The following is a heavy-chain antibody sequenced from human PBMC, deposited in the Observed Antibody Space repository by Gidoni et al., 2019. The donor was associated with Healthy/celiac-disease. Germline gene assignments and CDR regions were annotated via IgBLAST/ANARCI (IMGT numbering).Heavy chain of an antibody. J-gene: IGHJ4*01. D-gene: IGHD6-13*01. Sequence: VQLVQSGAEVKKPGESLRISCKGSGYRFTSYWISWVRQMHGKGLEWMGRIDPSYSYTNYSPSFQGHVTISADKSISTAYLQWSSLKASDTAIYYGASARIAAAGTGNDYWVHGTLVTVSS. CDR3: ASARIAAAGTGNDY. V-gene: IGHV5-10-1*03. CDR1: GYRFTSYW. CDR2: IDPSYSYT.